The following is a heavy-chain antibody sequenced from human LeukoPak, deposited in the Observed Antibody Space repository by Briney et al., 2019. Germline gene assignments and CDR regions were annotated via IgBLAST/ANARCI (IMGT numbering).Heavy chain of an antibody. V-gene: IGHV4-34*01. D-gene: IGHD5-24*01. CDR1: GGSFSGYY. J-gene: IGHJ4*02. CDR3: ATGRDGYNSLFYY. CDR2: INHSGST. Sequence: SETLSLTCAVYGGSFSGYYWSWIRQPPGKGLEWIGEINHSGSTNYNPSLKSRVTISVDTSKNQFSLKLGSVTAADTAVYYCATGRDGYNSLFYYWGQGTLVTVSS.